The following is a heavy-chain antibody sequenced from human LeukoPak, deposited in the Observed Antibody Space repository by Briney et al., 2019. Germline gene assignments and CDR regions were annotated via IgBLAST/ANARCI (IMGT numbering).Heavy chain of an antibody. CDR2: INWNGGST. CDR1: GFTFDDYG. Sequence: PGGSLRLSCAASGFTFDDYGMSWVRQAPGKGLGRVSSINWNGGSTGYADSVKGRFTIPRDNAKNSLYLQMNNLRAEDTALYYCARGVGDGYRGFDYWGQGTLVTVSS. V-gene: IGHV3-20*04. CDR3: ARGVGDGYRGFDY. J-gene: IGHJ4*02. D-gene: IGHD5-24*01.